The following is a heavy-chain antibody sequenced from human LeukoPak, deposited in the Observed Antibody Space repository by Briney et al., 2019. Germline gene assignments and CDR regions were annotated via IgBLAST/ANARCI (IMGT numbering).Heavy chain of an antibody. D-gene: IGHD1-26*01. CDR3: AKVTGRVGALLNY. J-gene: IGHJ4*02. Sequence: GGSLRLSCAASGFTFSSYAMSWVRQTPGKGLEWVSAISGSGGSTYYADSVKGRFTISRDNSKNTLYLQMNSLRAEDTAVYYCAKVTGRVGALLNYWGQGTLVTVSS. CDR1: GFTFSSYA. CDR2: ISGSGGST. V-gene: IGHV3-23*01.